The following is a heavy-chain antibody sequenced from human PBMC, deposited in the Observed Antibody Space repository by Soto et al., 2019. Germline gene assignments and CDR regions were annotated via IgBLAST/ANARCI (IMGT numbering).Heavy chain of an antibody. Sequence: QVQLVESGGGVVQPGRSLRLSCAASGFTFSSYGMHWVRQAPGKGLEWVAVISYDGSNKYYADSVKGRFTISRDNSKNRLYLQMNSLRAEDTAVYYCAKGLSGWFDYWGQGTLVTVSS. J-gene: IGHJ4*02. CDR1: GFTFSSYG. V-gene: IGHV3-30*18. D-gene: IGHD6-19*01. CDR2: ISYDGSNK. CDR3: AKGLSGWFDY.